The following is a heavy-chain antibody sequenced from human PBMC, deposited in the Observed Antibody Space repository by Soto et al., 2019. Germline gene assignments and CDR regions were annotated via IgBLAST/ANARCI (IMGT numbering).Heavy chain of an antibody. CDR1: GFTVSSNY. J-gene: IGHJ4*02. CDR2: IYSGGST. V-gene: IGHV3-66*01. Sequence: EVQLVESGGGLVQPGGSRRLSCAASGFTVSSNYMSGVRQAPGKGLEWVSVIYSGGSTHYADSVKGRFTISRDNSKNTLYLQMNSLRAEDTAVYYCARDSTVTTFDYWGQGTLVTVSP. CDR3: ARDSTVTTFDY. D-gene: IGHD4-17*01.